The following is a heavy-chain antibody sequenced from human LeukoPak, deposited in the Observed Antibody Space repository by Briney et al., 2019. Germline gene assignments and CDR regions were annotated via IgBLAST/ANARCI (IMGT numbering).Heavy chain of an antibody. CDR3: ARGYDSSAYYPFNY. V-gene: IGHV4-59*11. CDR2: ISDSGST. Sequence: SETLSLTCVVSGGSLSTHHWSWIRQSPGRGLEWIGYISDSGSTSYNPSLKSRVTISVDTSKNQFSLMLSSVTAADTVVYYCARGYDSSAYYPFNYWGQGTLVTVSS. J-gene: IGHJ4*02. CDR1: GGSLSTHH. D-gene: IGHD3-22*01.